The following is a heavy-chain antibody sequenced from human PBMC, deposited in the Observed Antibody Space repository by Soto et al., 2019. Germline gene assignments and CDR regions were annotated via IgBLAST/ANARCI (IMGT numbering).Heavy chain of an antibody. Sequence: SETLFLTYTVSGGSISSYYWSWIRQPPGKGLEWIGYIYYSGSTNYNPSLKSRVTISVDTSKNQFSLKLSSVTAADTAVYYCARVSDDILTGYPYYFDYWGQGTLVTVSS. CDR3: ARVSDDILTGYPYYFDY. CDR2: IYYSGST. D-gene: IGHD3-9*01. J-gene: IGHJ4*02. V-gene: IGHV4-59*01. CDR1: GGSISSYY.